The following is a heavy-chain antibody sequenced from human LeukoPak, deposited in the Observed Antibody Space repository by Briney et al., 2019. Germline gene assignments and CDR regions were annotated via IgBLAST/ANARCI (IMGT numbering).Heavy chain of an antibody. Sequence: GGSLRLSCAASGFTFSSYGMHWVRQAPGKGLEWVAFIRYDGSNKYYADSVKGRFTISRDNSKNTLYLQMNSLRAEDTAVYYCAKEEIAVVGNRPRFDYWGQGTLVTVSS. CDR1: GFTFSSYG. D-gene: IGHD6-19*01. V-gene: IGHV3-30*02. CDR2: IRYDGSNK. J-gene: IGHJ4*02. CDR3: AKEEIAVVGNRPRFDY.